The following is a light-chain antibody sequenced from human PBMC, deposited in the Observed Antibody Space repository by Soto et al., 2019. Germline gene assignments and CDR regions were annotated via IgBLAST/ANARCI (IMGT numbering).Light chain of an antibody. J-gene: IGKJ1*01. CDR2: GAS. Sequence: EIVMTQSPATLSVSPGERATLSCRASQSVSSKLAWYQQKPGQAPRLLIYGASTRATGVPARFSGSGSGTEFTLTISSLASEDFAVYSCQQYNEWPPWTFGQGTKVEVK. CDR3: QQYNEWPPWT. V-gene: IGKV3-15*01. CDR1: QSVSSK.